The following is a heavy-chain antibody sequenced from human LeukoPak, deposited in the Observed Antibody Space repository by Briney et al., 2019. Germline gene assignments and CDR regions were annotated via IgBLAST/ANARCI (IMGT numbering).Heavy chain of an antibody. J-gene: IGHJ6*02. CDR1: GFTFSSYA. D-gene: IGHD3-10*01. V-gene: IGHV3-30-3*01. CDR3: ARDYYGSGRVYYYYYGMDV. Sequence: GGSLRLSCAASGFTFSSYAMHWVRQAPGKGLEWVAVISYDGSNKYYADSVKGRFTISRDNAKNSLYLHMNSLRAEDTAVYYCARDYYGSGRVYYYYYGMDVWGQGTTVTVSS. CDR2: ISYDGSNK.